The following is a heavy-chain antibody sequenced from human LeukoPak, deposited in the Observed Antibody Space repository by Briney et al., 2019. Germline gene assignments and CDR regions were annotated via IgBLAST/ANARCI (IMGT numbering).Heavy chain of an antibody. D-gene: IGHD7-27*01. Sequence: PGGSLRLSCAASGFTFSNYAMSWVRQAPGKGLEWVSGISGGGGSTTHYADSVKGRFTISRDSSKNALYLQMNSLRAEDTAIYFCARRWGNTASWFDSWGQGILVTVSS. CDR2: ISGGGGSTT. CDR3: ARRWGNTASWFDS. V-gene: IGHV3-23*01. J-gene: IGHJ5*01. CDR1: GFTFSNYA.